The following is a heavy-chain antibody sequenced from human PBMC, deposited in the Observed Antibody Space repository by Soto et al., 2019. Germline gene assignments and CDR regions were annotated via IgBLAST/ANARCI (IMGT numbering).Heavy chain of an antibody. Sequence: EVQLLESGGGLVQPGGSLRLSCAASGFTFSSYAMSWVRQAPGKGLEWVSAISGSGGSTYYADSVKGQFTISRVNSKNKQYLRMNGLIAEDMAVYYCAQAPPGYHGSEKANYFDFWVHG. CDR1: GFTFSSYA. CDR3: AQAPPGYHGSEKANYFDF. CDR2: ISGSGGST. J-gene: IGHJ4*01. V-gene: IGHV3-23*01. D-gene: IGHD3-10*01.